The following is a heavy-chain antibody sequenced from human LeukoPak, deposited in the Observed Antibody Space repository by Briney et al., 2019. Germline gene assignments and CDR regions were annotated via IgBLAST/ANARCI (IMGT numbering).Heavy chain of an antibody. J-gene: IGHJ1*01. CDR3: TTDWLLGSGIANFQH. CDR1: GFTFSNAW. CDR2: IKSTTDGGTR. Sequence: PGGSLRLSCAASGFTFSNAWMSWVRQAPGKGLEWVGRIKSTTDGGTRDYAAPVKGRFTISRDDSKNTLYLQMNSLKIEDTAVYYCTTDWLLGSGIANFQHWGQGTLVTVSS. D-gene: IGHD3-10*01. V-gene: IGHV3-15*05.